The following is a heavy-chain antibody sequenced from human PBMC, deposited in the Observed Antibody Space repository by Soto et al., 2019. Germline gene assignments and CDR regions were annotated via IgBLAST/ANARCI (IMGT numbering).Heavy chain of an antibody. CDR3: AKDNTLTPYNWFDP. V-gene: IGHV3-30*18. D-gene: IGHD4-17*01. CDR1: GFTFSSYG. J-gene: IGHJ5*02. Sequence: QVQLVESGGGVVQPGRSLRLSCAASGFTFSSYGMHWVRQAPGKGLEWVAVISYDGSNKYYADSVKGRFTISRDNSKNTLYLQMNSLRAGDTAVYYCAKDNTLTPYNWFDPWGQGTLVTVSS. CDR2: ISYDGSNK.